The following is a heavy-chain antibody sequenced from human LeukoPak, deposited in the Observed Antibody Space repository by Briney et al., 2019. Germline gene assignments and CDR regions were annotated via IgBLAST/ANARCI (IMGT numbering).Heavy chain of an antibody. D-gene: IGHD3-22*01. V-gene: IGHV4-4*07. Sequence: TSETLSLTCTVSGGSISSHYWSWIRQPAGKGLEWIGRIYTSGSTNYNPSLKSRVTMSVDTSKNQFSLKLSSVTAADTAVYYCARDEPHRNYYDSSGYSGGNWFDPWGQGTLVTVSS. J-gene: IGHJ5*02. CDR3: ARDEPHRNYYDSSGYSGGNWFDP. CDR1: GGSISSHY. CDR2: IYTSGST.